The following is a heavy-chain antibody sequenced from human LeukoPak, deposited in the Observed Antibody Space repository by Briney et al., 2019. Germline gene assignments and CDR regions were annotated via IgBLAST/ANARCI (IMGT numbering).Heavy chain of an antibody. J-gene: IGHJ5*02. CDR3: ARSLGDISGFDP. CDR1: GFTFSSYW. V-gene: IGHV3-74*01. D-gene: IGHD3-10*01. CDR2: INSDGSST. Sequence: GGSLRLSCAASGFTFSSYWMHWVRQAPGKGLVWVSRINSDGSSTSYADSVKGRFTISRDTAKNTLYLQMNSLRAEDTAVYYCARSLGDISGFDPWGQGTLVTVSS.